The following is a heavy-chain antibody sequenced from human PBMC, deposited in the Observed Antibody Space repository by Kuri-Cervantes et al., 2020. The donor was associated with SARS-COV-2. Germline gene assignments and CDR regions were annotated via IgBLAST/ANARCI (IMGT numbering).Heavy chain of an antibody. Sequence: GESLKISCAASGFTFSSYSMNWVRQAPGKGLEWVSYISSSSSSTIYYADSVKGRFTISRDNAKNSLYLQMNSLRDEDTAVYYCAREAPCRIVGAICYGMDVWGQGTTVTVSS. CDR1: GFTFSSYS. V-gene: IGHV3-48*02. CDR2: ISSSSSSTI. CDR3: AREAPCRIVGAICYGMDV. J-gene: IGHJ6*02. D-gene: IGHD1-26*01.